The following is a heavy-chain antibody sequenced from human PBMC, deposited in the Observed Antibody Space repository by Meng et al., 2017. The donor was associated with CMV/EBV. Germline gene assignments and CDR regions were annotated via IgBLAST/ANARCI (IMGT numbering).Heavy chain of an antibody. CDR2: IKQDGGEK. Sequence: GGSLRLSCAASGFTFSSYWMSWVRQAPGKGLGWVANIKQDGGEKSYVDSVKGRFTISRDNAKNSLYLQMNSLRAEDTAVYYCARDRVKYQLLSHYYYGMDVWGQGTTVTVSS. J-gene: IGHJ6*02. CDR1: GFTFSSYW. CDR3: ARDRVKYQLLSHYYYGMDV. V-gene: IGHV3-7*01. D-gene: IGHD2-2*01.